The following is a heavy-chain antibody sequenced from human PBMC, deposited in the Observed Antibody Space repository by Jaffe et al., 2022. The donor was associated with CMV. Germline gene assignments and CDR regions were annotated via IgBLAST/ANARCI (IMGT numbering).Heavy chain of an antibody. D-gene: IGHD2-15*01. Sequence: QVQLQQWGAGLLKPSETLSLTCAVYGGSFSGYYWSWIRQPPGKGLEWIGEINHSGSTNYNPSLKSRVTISVDTSKNQFSLKLSSVTAADTAVYYCARGLTRVGSDYWGQGTLVTVSS. CDR1: GGSFSGYY. CDR3: ARGLTRVGSDY. V-gene: IGHV4-34*01. CDR2: INHSGST. J-gene: IGHJ4*02.